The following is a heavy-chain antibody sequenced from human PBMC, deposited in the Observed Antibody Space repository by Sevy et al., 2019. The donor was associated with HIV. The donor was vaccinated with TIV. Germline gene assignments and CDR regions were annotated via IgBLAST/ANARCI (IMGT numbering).Heavy chain of an antibody. D-gene: IGHD2-15*01. V-gene: IGHV3-48*02. Sequence: GESLKISCAASGFTFSSYSMNWVRQAPGKGLEWVSYISSSSSTIYYADSVKGRFTISRDNAKNSLYLQMNSLRDEDTAVYYCARDRGYCSGGSCYDWFDPWGQGTLVTVSS. CDR1: GFTFSSYS. J-gene: IGHJ5*02. CDR3: ARDRGYCSGGSCYDWFDP. CDR2: ISSSSSTI.